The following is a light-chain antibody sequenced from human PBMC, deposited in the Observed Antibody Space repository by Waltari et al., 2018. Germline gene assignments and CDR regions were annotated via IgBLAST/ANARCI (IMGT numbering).Light chain of an antibody. V-gene: IGLV3-21*01. CDR2: DDS. CDR3: QVWDSSTDHVV. CDR1: KIGVTC. J-gene: IGLJ2*01. Sequence: SSVLTQPPSVSLAPGKTARITCGGNKIGVTCVQWYQQRPGQAPVVVIYDDSDRPSGIPERFSGSNSGNTATLTISGVEAGDEADYYCQVWDSSTDHVVFGGGTKLTVL.